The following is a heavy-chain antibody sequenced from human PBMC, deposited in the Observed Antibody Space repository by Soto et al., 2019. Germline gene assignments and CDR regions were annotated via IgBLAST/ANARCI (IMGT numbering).Heavy chain of an antibody. J-gene: IGHJ4*02. D-gene: IGHD6-6*01. V-gene: IGHV1-46*01. CDR1: GYTFTSYY. CDR2: INPSGGST. Sequence: QVQLVQSGAEVKKPGASVKVSCKASGYTFTSYYMHWVRQAPGPGLEWMGIINPSGGSTSYEQKLLARVTMTRDTSTSTVYMELSTLSSEDTAVYYCARDDAAARPWGYWGQGTLVTVSS. CDR3: ARDDAAARPWGY.